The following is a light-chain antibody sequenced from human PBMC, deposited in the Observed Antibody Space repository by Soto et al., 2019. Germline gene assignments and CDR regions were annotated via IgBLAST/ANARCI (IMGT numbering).Light chain of an antibody. CDR2: TAS. V-gene: IGKV1-9*01. CDR3: QQLNNYPRT. J-gene: IGKJ1*01. Sequence: DIQFTQSPSFLSASVGDRVTITCRASQDISNYLAWYQQKPGKAPKLLIYTASTLQSGVPSRFRGSESGTEFTLTISSLQPEDFETYYCQQLNNYPRTFGQGTKVEIK. CDR1: QDISNY.